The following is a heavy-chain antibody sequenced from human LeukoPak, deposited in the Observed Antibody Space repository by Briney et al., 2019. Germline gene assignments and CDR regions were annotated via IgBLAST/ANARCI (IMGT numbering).Heavy chain of an antibody. Sequence: GASVKVSCKASGYTFTSFGISWVRQAPGQGLEWMGWISAYNGNINYAQKLQGRVTMTTDTSTSTAYMELRSLTSDDTAVYYCTRDLGEWGVIFFDYWGQGTPVTVSS. CDR2: ISAYNGNI. CDR3: TRDLGEWGVIFFDY. CDR1: GYTFTSFG. D-gene: IGHD3-10*01. V-gene: IGHV1-18*01. J-gene: IGHJ4*02.